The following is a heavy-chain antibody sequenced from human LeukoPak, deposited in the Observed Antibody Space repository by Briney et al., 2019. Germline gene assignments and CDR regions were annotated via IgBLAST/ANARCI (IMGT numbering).Heavy chain of an antibody. CDR1: GFTFSNYA. Sequence: GGSLRLSCAASGFTFSNYAMSWVRQAPGKGLEWVSAISGSGGSTFYADSVKGRFTISRDNSKNTLYLQVNSLRAEDTAVYYCAKDIVVVTAMHFDYWGQGTLVTVSS. CDR2: ISGSGGST. D-gene: IGHD2-21*02. V-gene: IGHV3-23*01. J-gene: IGHJ4*02. CDR3: AKDIVVVTAMHFDY.